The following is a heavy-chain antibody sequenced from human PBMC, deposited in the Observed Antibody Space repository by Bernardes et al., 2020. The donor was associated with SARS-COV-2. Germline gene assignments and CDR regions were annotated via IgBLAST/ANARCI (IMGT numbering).Heavy chain of an antibody. D-gene: IGHD6-19*01. CDR1: GFTFSSYG. J-gene: IGHJ4*02. CDR3: ARDQWLLLGGDY. CDR2: IWSDGSNE. Sequence: GSLRLSCTASGFTFSSYGMHWVRQAPGKGLEWVAVIWSDGSNEYYADSVKGRFTISRDNSKNTLYLQMNSLRVEDTAVYYCARDQWLLLGGDYWGQGTLVTVSS. V-gene: IGHV3-33*08.